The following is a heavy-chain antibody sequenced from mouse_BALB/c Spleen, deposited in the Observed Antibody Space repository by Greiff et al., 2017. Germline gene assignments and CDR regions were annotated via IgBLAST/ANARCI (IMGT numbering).Heavy chain of an antibody. CDR2: ISDGGSYT. V-gene: IGHV5-4*02. CDR1: GFTFSDYY. Sequence: EVKVVESGGGLVKPGGSLKLSCAASGFTFSDYYMYWVRQTPEKRLEWVATISDGGSYTYYPDSVKGRFTISRDNAKNNLYLQMSSLKSEDTAMYYCARDPYYRYWYFDVWGAGTTVTVSS. J-gene: IGHJ1*01. D-gene: IGHD2-14*01. CDR3: ARDPYYRYWYFDV.